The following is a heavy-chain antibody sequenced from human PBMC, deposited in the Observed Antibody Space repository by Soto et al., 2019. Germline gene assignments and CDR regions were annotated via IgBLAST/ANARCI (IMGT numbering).Heavy chain of an antibody. D-gene: IGHD4-17*01. V-gene: IGHV4-39*01. J-gene: IGHJ6*03. Sequence: PSETLSLTCTVSGGSISSSSYYWGWIRQPPGKGLEWIGSIYYSGSTYYNPSLKSRVTISVDTSKNQFSLKLSSVTAADTAVYYCARPGVSAVTTGGYYMHVWGKGTTVTVSS. CDR2: IYYSGST. CDR1: GGSISSSSYY. CDR3: ARPGVSAVTTGGYYMHV.